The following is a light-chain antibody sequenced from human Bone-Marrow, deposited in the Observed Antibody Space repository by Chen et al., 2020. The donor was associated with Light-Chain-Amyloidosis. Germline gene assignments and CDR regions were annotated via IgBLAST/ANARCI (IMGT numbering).Light chain of an antibody. CDR2: DGD. Sequence: SALTQPASVSGSPGHPITTPCTGPNNDVGRYNYFSWYQQHPGKAPKLIIYDGDNRPSGVSNRFSGSKSGNTASLTISGLQAGDEADYYCSSYTSTSTLYVFGTGTKVTVL. V-gene: IGLV2-14*03. J-gene: IGLJ1*01. CDR1: NNDVGRYNY. CDR3: SSYTSTSTLYV.